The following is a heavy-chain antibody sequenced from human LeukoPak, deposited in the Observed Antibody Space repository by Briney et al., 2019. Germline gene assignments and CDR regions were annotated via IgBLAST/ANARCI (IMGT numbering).Heavy chain of an antibody. CDR1: GFTFNSYS. J-gene: IGHJ4*02. CDR3: ARGGSTYYDSSGYLYFDY. D-gene: IGHD3-22*01. CDR2: ISSGSSYM. V-gene: IGHV3-21*01. Sequence: GGSLRLSCAASGFTFNSYSMNWVRQAPGKGLEWVSSISSGSSYMYYADSVKGRFTISRDNAKNSLYPQMNSLRAEDTAVYYCARGGSTYYDSSGYLYFDYWGQGTLVTVSS.